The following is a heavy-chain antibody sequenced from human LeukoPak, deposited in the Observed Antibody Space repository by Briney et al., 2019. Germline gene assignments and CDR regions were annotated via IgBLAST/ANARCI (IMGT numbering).Heavy chain of an antibody. CDR2: IYYSGNT. Sequence: SETLSLTCTVSGGSISSFYWSWIRQPPGKGLEWIGYIYYSGNTNYNPSLKSRVTISVDTSKNQFSLRLSSVTVADTAVYYCASWHRPVADDESDYWGQGTLVTVSS. V-gene: IGHV4-59*01. CDR1: GGSISSFY. D-gene: IGHD6-19*01. J-gene: IGHJ4*02. CDR3: ASWHRPVADDESDY.